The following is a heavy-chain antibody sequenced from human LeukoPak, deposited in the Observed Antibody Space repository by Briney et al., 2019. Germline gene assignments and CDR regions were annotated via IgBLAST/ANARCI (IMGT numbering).Heavy chain of an antibody. Sequence: KPGGSLRLSCAASGFTFSSYSMNWVRQAPGKGLEWVSSISSSSSYIYYADSVKGRFTISRDNSKNTLYLQMNSLRAEDTAVYYCARTPLKEGVVGATKDYWGQGTLVTVSS. CDR3: ARTPLKEGVVGATKDY. V-gene: IGHV3-21*01. D-gene: IGHD1-26*01. J-gene: IGHJ4*02. CDR1: GFTFSSYS. CDR2: ISSSSSYI.